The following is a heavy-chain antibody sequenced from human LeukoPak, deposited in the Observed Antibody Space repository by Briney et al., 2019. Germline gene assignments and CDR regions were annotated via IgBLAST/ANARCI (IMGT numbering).Heavy chain of an antibody. CDR3: AKDITSSWYIASGAFDI. J-gene: IGHJ3*02. CDR2: ISGDGGST. D-gene: IGHD6-13*01. Sequence: GGSLRLSCAASGFTFDDYAMHWVRQAPGKGLEWVSLISGDGGSTYYADSVKGRFTISRDNSKNSLYLQMNSLRTEDIALYYCAKDITSSWYIASGAFDIWGQGTMVTVSS. V-gene: IGHV3-43*02. CDR1: GFTFDDYA.